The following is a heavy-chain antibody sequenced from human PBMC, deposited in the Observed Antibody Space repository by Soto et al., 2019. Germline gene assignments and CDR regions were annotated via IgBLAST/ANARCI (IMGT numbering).Heavy chain of an antibody. J-gene: IGHJ3*02. D-gene: IGHD3-22*01. V-gene: IGHV3-23*01. CDR1: GFTFSSYA. CDR2: ISGSGGST. CDR3: AKAITMIVVVDAFDI. Sequence: GGSLSLSCAASGFTFSSYAMSWVRQAPGKGLEWVSAISGSGGSTYYADSVKGRFTISRDNSKNTLYLQMNSLRAEDTAVYYCAKAITMIVVVDAFDIWGQGTMVTVSS.